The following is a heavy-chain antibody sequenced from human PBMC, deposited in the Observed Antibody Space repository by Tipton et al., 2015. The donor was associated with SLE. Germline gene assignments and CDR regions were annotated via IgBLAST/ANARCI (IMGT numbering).Heavy chain of an antibody. Sequence: AVSGFTFSSYWMSWVRQAPGKGLEWVSGINWNGGSTGYADSVKGRFTISRDNAKNSLYLQMNSLRAEGTALYHCARALATVDYGMDVWGQGTTVTVSS. CDR1: GFTFSSYW. J-gene: IGHJ6*02. D-gene: IGHD4-23*01. CDR2: INWNGGST. V-gene: IGHV3-20*01. CDR3: ARALATVDYGMDV.